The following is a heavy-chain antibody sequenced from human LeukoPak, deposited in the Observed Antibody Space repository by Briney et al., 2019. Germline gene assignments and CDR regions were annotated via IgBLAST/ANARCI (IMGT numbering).Heavy chain of an antibody. V-gene: IGHV4-39*01. CDR3: ARQTDYYDSSGYYIDAFDI. CDR1: GGSISSSSYY. Sequence: PSETLSLTCTVSGGSISSSSYYWGWIRQPPGKGLEWIGSIYYSGSTYYNPSLKSRVTISVDTSKNQFSLKLSSVTAADTAVYYCARQTDYYDSSGYYIDAFDIWGQGTMVTVFS. D-gene: IGHD3-22*01. J-gene: IGHJ3*02. CDR2: IYYSGST.